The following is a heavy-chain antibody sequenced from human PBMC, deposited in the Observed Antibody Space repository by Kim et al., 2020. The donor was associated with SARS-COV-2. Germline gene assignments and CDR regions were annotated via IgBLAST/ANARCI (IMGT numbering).Heavy chain of an antibody. V-gene: IGHV3-30-3*01. CDR1: GFTFSSYA. CDR2: ISYDGSNK. D-gene: IGHD2-2*01. CDR3: CRARVVPAAPDY. J-gene: IGHJ4*02. Sequence: GGSLRLSCAASGFTFSSYAMHWVRQAPGKGLEWVAVISYDGSNKYYADSVKGRFTISRDNSKNTLYLQMNSLRAEDTAVYYCCRARVVPAAPDYWGQGTLVTVSS.